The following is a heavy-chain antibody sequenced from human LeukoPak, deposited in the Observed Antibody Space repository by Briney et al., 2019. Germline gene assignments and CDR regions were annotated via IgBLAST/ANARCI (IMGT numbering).Heavy chain of an antibody. CDR2: INHSGST. Sequence: KPSETLSLTCAVYGGSFSGYYWSWIRQPPGKGLEWIGEINHSGSTNYNPSLKSRVTISSDTSRNQLSLIVTSVTAADTAVYYCAGYDHTNYLAYWGQGTLVTVSS. J-gene: IGHJ4*02. CDR1: GGSFSGYY. V-gene: IGHV4-34*01. CDR3: AGYDHTNYLAY. D-gene: IGHD1-14*01.